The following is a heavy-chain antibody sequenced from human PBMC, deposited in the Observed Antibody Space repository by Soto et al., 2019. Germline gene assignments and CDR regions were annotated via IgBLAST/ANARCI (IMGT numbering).Heavy chain of an antibody. V-gene: IGHV1-18*01. CDR2: ISAYNGNT. D-gene: IGHD6-19*01. CDR3: ARDLGGQSSGWFDGFDI. J-gene: IGHJ3*02. Sequence: QVQLVQSGAEVKKPGASVKVSCKASGYTFTSYGISWVRQAPGQGLEWMGWISAYNGNTNYAQKLQGRVTMTTDTSTSTAYRELRSLRSDDTAVYYCARDLGGQSSGWFDGFDIWGQGTMVTVSS. CDR1: GYTFTSYG.